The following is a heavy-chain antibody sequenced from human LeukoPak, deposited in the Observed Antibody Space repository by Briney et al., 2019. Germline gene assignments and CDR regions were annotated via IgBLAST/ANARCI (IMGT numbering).Heavy chain of an antibody. CDR2: IYYGGST. Sequence: PSETLSLTCTVSGGSISSSSYYWGWIRQPPGKGLEWIGSIYYGGSTYYNPSLKSRVTISVDTSKNQFSLKLSSVTAADTAVYYCARGRRAMATGYWGQGTLVTVSS. CDR3: ARGRRAMATGY. J-gene: IGHJ4*02. V-gene: IGHV4-39*07. D-gene: IGHD5-18*01. CDR1: GGSISSSSYY.